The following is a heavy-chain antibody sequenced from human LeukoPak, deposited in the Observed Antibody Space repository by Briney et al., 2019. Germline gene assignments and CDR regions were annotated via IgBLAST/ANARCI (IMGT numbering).Heavy chain of an antibody. CDR1: GYSVSSQW. V-gene: IGHV5-51*01. D-gene: IGHD3-22*01. J-gene: IGHJ4*02. CDR2: IYPDDSDT. CDR3: ARRQYYDRPKYPPKPYYFDY. Sequence: GESLKISCKGSGYSVSSQWIGWVRQMPGKGLEWMGIIYPDDSDTKYSPSFQGQVTISADKSISTAYLQWSSLKASDTAMYYCARRQYYDRPKYPPKPYYFDYWGQGTLVTVSS.